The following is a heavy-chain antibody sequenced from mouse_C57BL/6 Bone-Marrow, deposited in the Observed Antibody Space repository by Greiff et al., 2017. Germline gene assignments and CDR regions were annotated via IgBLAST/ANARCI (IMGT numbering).Heavy chain of an antibody. CDR2: IYPGDGDT. J-gene: IGHJ2*01. CDR1: GYAFSSSW. V-gene: IGHV1-82*01. D-gene: IGHD2-13*01. CDR3: ARDGDYDY. Sequence: VQLQQSGPELVKPGASVKISCKASGYAFSSSWMNWVKQRPGKGLEWIGRIYPGDGDTNYNGKFKGKATLTADKSSSTAYMQLSSLTSEDSAVYFCARDGDYDYWGQGTTLTFSS.